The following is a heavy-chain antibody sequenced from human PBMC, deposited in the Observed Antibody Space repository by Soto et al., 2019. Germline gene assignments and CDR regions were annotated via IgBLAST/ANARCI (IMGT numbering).Heavy chain of an antibody. V-gene: IGHV3-23*01. Sequence: AGGSLRLSCAASGFTFSSYAMSWVRQAPGKGLEWVSAISGSGGSTYYADSVKGRFTISRDNSKNTLYLQMNSLRAEDTAVYYCAKGDYYDSSGSKARTFFQHWGQGTLVTVSS. CDR1: GFTFSSYA. D-gene: IGHD3-22*01. CDR3: AKGDYYDSSGSKARTFFQH. J-gene: IGHJ1*01. CDR2: ISGSGGST.